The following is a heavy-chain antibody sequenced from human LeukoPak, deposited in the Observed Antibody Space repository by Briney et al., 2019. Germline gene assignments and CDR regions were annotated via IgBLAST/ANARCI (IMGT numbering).Heavy chain of an antibody. Sequence: ASVKVSCKASGYSFTGYYMNWVRQAPGQGLEWMGWINPNSGGTNYAQKFQGRVTMTRDTSISTAYMELSRLRSDDTAVYYCARWGEYYYDSSGYYPGFDYWGQGTLVTVSS. CDR2: INPNSGGT. CDR3: ARWGEYYYDSSGYYPGFDY. J-gene: IGHJ4*02. D-gene: IGHD3-22*01. V-gene: IGHV1-2*02. CDR1: GYSFTGYY.